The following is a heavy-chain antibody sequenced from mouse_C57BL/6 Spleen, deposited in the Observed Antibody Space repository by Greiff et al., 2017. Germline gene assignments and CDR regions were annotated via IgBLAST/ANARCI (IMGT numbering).Heavy chain of an antibody. Sequence: QVQLKQSGAELMKPGASVKLSCKATGYTFTGYWIEWVKQRPGHGLEWIGEILPGSGSTNYNEKFKGKATFTADTSSNTAYMQLSSLPTEDSAIYYCARYGTTVVADYYAMDYWGQGTSVTVSS. D-gene: IGHD1-1*01. CDR2: ILPGSGST. CDR1: GYTFTGYW. J-gene: IGHJ4*01. V-gene: IGHV1-9*01. CDR3: ARYGTTVVADYYAMDY.